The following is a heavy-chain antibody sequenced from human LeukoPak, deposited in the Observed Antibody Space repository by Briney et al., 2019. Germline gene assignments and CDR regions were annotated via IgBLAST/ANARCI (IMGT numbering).Heavy chain of an antibody. Sequence: GGSLRLSCSAYGYTFSNFAMHWDRQAAGKVLEWVAVIWYDGSNKYHADSVKGRFTISRDNSKNTLYLQMNSLRAEDTAVYYCARSNYYGSGSTFDYWGQGTLV. J-gene: IGHJ4*02. CDR3: ARSNYYGSGSTFDY. CDR2: IWYDGSNK. V-gene: IGHV3-33*01. D-gene: IGHD3-10*01. CDR1: GYTFSNFA.